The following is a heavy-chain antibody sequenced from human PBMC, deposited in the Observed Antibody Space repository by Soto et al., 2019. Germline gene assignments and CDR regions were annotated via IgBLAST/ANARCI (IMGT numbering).Heavy chain of an antibody. V-gene: IGHV2-5*01. CDR2: IYWYDDK. CDR3: AHSGSGWPHCYFDL. CDR1: GFSLSTSGVG. Sequence: QITLKESGPTLVKPTQTLTLTCTFSGFSLSTSGVGVGWIRQPPGKALEWLALIYWYDDKRYSPSLKSRLTITKDTSKNQVVLTMTNMDPVDTATYYCAHSGSGWPHCYFDLWGRGTLVTVSS. D-gene: IGHD6-19*01. J-gene: IGHJ2*01.